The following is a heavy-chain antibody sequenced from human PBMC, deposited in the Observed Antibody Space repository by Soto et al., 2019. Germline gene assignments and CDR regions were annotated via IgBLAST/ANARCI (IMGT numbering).Heavy chain of an antibody. CDR1: GYTFTSYA. V-gene: IGHV1-3*01. Sequence: RASVKVSCKASGYTFTSYAMHWVRQAPGQRLEWMGWINAGNGNTKYSQKFQGRVTITRDTSASTAYMELSSLRSEDTAVYYCARDGSLYYDSSGYTYYYYYGMDVWGQGTTVTVSS. J-gene: IGHJ6*02. D-gene: IGHD3-22*01. CDR3: ARDGSLYYDSSGYTYYYYYGMDV. CDR2: INAGNGNT.